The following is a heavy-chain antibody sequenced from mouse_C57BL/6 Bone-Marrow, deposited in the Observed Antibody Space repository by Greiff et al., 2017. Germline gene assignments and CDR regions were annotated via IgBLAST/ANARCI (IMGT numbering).Heavy chain of an antibody. V-gene: IGHV1-4*01. CDR2: INPSSGYT. CDR3: ARSYDGDNVNYAMDY. Sequence: VKLVESGAELARPGASVKMSCKASGYTFTSYTMHWVKQRPGQGLEWIGYINPSSGYTKYNQKFKNKATLTTDKSSSTAYMHLSSLTSDYSAIYYCARSYDGDNVNYAMDYWGQGTSVTVSS. J-gene: IGHJ4*01. CDR1: GYTFTSYT. D-gene: IGHD2-3*01.